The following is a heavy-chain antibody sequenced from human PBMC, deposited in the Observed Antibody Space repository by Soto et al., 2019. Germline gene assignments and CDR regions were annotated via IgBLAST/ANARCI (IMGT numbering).Heavy chain of an antibody. CDR2: IIPIFGTA. Sequence: QVQLVQSGAEVKKPGSSVKVSCKASGGTFSSYAISWVRQAPGQGLEWMGGIIPIFGTANYAQKFQGRVTTTADESTSTAYMAMSSLRSEDTAVYYCARGRDGYNSDRRHKYYFDYWGQGSLVTVSS. V-gene: IGHV1-69*12. CDR1: GGTFSSYA. J-gene: IGHJ4*02. D-gene: IGHD5-12*01. CDR3: ARGRDGYNSDRRHKYYFDY.